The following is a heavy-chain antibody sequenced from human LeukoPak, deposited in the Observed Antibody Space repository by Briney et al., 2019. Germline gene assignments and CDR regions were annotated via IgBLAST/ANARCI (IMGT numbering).Heavy chain of an antibody. V-gene: IGHV3-53*01. Sequence: GGSLRLSCAASGFSVSSNFMSWARQAPGKGLEWVSVIYSGGTTYYADSVKGRFTISRDNSKNTLSLQMNNLRAEDTAVYYCARDGYGNNYMDVWGKGTTVTVSS. D-gene: IGHD1/OR15-1a*01. CDR2: IYSGGTT. CDR3: ARDGYGNNYMDV. CDR1: GFSVSSNF. J-gene: IGHJ6*03.